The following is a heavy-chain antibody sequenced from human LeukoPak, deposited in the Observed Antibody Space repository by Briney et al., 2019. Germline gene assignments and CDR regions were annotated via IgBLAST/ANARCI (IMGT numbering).Heavy chain of an antibody. J-gene: IGHJ5*02. D-gene: IGHD2-21*02. CDR3: ATGVYCGGDCYRWFDP. Sequence: ASVKVSCKVSGYTLTELSMHWVRRAPGKGLEWMGGFDPETGEALYAQKFQGRVTMTEDTSTDTVYMELSSLRSEDTAVYYCATGVYCGGDCYRWFDPWGQGTLVTVSS. CDR2: FDPETGEA. V-gene: IGHV1-24*01. CDR1: GYTLTELS.